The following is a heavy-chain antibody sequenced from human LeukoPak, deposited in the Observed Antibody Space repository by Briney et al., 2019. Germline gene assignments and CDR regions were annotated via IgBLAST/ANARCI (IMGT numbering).Heavy chain of an antibody. CDR3: AKDRQQLARTEYDFDY. V-gene: IGHV3-23*01. CDR2: ICGSGGST. CDR1: GFTFISYT. Sequence: GGSLRHSCAASGFTFISYTMCWVCHALGKRLEWVSPICGSGGSTYYADSVKGRFTISRDNSKNALYLQMNSLRAEDTAVYYCAKDRQQLARTEYDFDYWGQGTLVTVSS. D-gene: IGHD6-13*01. J-gene: IGHJ4*02.